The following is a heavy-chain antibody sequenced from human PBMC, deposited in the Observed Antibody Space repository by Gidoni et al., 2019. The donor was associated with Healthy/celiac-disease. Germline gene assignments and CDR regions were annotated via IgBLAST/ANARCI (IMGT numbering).Heavy chain of an antibody. CDR1: RFTFVNYG. Sequence: EVQLVESGGGLRKHGGSLRLSCAASRFTFVNYGMNWVRQAPRNGLEWVSSISSSSSYIYYADSVKGRFTISRDNAKNSLYLQMNSLRAEDTAVYYCARDWAAVAGTDWYFDLWGRGTLVTVSS. CDR3: ARDWAAVAGTDWYFDL. J-gene: IGHJ2*01. CDR2: ISSSSSYI. V-gene: IGHV3-21*01. D-gene: IGHD6-19*01.